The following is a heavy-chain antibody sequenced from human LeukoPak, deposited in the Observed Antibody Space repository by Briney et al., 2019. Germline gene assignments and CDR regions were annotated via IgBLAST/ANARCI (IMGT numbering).Heavy chain of an antibody. CDR3: ARAPLGFCSGGTCKRYFDY. V-gene: IGHV4-30-4*01. CDR1: GGSISSGDYY. CDR2: INYSGST. J-gene: IGHJ4*02. D-gene: IGHD2-15*01. Sequence: SETLSLTCTVSGGSISSGDYYWSWLRQPPGKGLEWIGYINYSGSTSYYPSLKSRATISVDTSRNQFSLKLSSVTAADTAVYYCARAPLGFCSGGTCKRYFDYWGQGTLVTVSS.